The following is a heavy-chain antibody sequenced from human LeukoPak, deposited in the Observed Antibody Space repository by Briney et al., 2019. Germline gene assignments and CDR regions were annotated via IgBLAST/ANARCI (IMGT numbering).Heavy chain of an antibody. CDR3: ARGRITMVRGVTIDY. Sequence: PSETLSLTCTVSGGSISSYYWSWIRQPAGKGLEWIGRIYTSGSTNYNPSLKSRVTMSVDTSKNQFSLKLSSVTAADTAVYYCARGRITMVRGVTIDYWGQGTLVTVSS. CDR2: IYTSGST. J-gene: IGHJ4*02. CDR1: GGSISSYY. D-gene: IGHD3-10*01. V-gene: IGHV4-4*07.